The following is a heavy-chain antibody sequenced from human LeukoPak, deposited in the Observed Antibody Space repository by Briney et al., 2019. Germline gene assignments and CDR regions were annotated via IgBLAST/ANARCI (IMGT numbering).Heavy chain of an antibody. D-gene: IGHD1-26*01. Sequence: SETLSLTCAVYGGSFSGYYWSWIRQPPGKGLEWIGYIYYSGSTNYNPSLKSRVTISVDTSKNQFSLKLSSVTAADTAVYYCAGTGVVGATDFFDYWGQGTLVTVSS. V-gene: IGHV4-59*01. CDR1: GGSFSGYY. J-gene: IGHJ4*02. CDR2: IYYSGST. CDR3: AGTGVVGATDFFDY.